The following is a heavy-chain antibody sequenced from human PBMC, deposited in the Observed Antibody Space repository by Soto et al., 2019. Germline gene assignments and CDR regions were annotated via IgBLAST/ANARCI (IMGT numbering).Heavy chain of an antibody. J-gene: IGHJ4*02. Sequence: TLSLTCTVSGGSISSGGYYWSWIRQHPGKGLEWIGYIYYSGSTYYNPSLKSRVTISVDTSKNQFSLKLSSVTAADTAVYYCARGYYYDSSGQSFDYWGQGTLVTVSS. V-gene: IGHV4-31*03. D-gene: IGHD3-22*01. CDR3: ARGYYYDSSGQSFDY. CDR1: GGSISSGGYY. CDR2: IYYSGST.